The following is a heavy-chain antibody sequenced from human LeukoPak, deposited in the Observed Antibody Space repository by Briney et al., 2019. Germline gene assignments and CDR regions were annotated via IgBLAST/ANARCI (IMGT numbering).Heavy chain of an antibody. CDR2: IISITTYI. Sequence: GGSLRLSCAASGFTFSTYSMNWVRQAPGKGLEWVSSIISITTYIYYADSVKGRFTISRDNAKNSLYLQMNSLRVEDTAVYYCARDLNWETYWGQGTLVSVSS. CDR3: ARDLNWETY. V-gene: IGHV3-21*01. CDR1: GFTFSTYS. D-gene: IGHD7-27*01. J-gene: IGHJ4*02.